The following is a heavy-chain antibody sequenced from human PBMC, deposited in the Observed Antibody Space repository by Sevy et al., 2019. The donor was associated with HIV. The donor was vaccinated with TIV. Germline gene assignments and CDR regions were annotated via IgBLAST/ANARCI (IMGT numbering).Heavy chain of an antibody. Sequence: GGSLRLSCAASGFTFSNAWMNWVRQAPGKGLEWVGRIKSKTDGGTTDYATPVKGRFTISRDDSKNTLYLQMNSLKTAETAVYYCTTDGGGYNYGYSFDYWGQGTLVTVSS. CDR2: IKSKTDGGTT. D-gene: IGHD5-18*01. CDR3: TTDGGGYNYGYSFDY. J-gene: IGHJ4*02. CDR1: GFTFSNAW. V-gene: IGHV3-15*07.